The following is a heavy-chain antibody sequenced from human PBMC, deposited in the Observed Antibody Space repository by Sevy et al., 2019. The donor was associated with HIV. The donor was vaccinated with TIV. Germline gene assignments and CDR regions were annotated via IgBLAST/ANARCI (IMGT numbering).Heavy chain of an antibody. V-gene: IGHV3-11*01. CDR3: ARDGLRDIVVVPAAANWFDP. D-gene: IGHD2-2*01. CDR1: GFTFSDYY. Sequence: GGSLRLSCAASGFTFSDYYMSWIRQAPGKGLEWVSYISSSGSTIYYADSVKGRFTISRDNAKNSLYLQMNSLRAEDMVVYYCARDGLRDIVVVPAAANWFDPWGQGTLVTVSS. CDR2: ISSSGSTI. J-gene: IGHJ5*02.